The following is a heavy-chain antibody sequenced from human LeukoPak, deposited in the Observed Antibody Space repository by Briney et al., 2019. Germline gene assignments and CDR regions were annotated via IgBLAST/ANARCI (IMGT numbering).Heavy chain of an antibody. V-gene: IGHV3-33*01. D-gene: IGHD2-15*01. CDR3: ARVGCTGGSCSAYNYHDMDV. J-gene: IGHJ6*02. CDR1: GFTFNTYG. CDR2: IWYDGSDK. Sequence: GRSLRLSCAASGFTFNTYGMNWVRQAPGKGLEWVAIIWYDGSDKYYAEPVKGRFTISRDNSKNTLYLQVNSLRAEDTAVYYCARVGCTGGSCSAYNYHDMDVWGQGTTVTVSS.